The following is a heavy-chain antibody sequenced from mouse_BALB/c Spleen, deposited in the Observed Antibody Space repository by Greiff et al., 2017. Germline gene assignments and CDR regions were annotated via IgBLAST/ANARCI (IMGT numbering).Heavy chain of an antibody. J-gene: IGHJ4*01. Sequence: EVKLMESGAELVRSGASVKLSCTASGFNIKDYYMHWVKQRPEQGLEWIGWIDPENGDTEYAPKFQGKATMTADTSSNTAYLQLSSLTSEDTAVYYCNNYAMDYWGQGTSVTVSS. CDR3: NNYAMDY. CDR2: IDPENGDT. CDR1: GFNIKDYY. V-gene: IGHV14-4*02.